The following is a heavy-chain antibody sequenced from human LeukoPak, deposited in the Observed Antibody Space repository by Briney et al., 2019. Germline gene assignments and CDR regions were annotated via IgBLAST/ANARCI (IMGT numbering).Heavy chain of an antibody. CDR2: IYHSGST. D-gene: IGHD2-21*02. Sequence: PSGTLSLTCAVSGGSISSSNWWSWVRQPPGKGLEWIGEIYHSGSTYYNPSLKSRVTISVDRSKNQFSLKLSSVTAADTAVYYCARSSVGSLVVTLFDYWGQGTLVTVSS. CDR1: GGSISSSNW. V-gene: IGHV4-4*02. J-gene: IGHJ4*02. CDR3: ARSSVGSLVVTLFDY.